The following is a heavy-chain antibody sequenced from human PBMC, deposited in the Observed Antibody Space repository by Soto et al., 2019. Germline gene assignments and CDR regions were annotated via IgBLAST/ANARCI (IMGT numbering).Heavy chain of an antibody. D-gene: IGHD2-2*01. CDR3: AVGGCSSTSCYGIIDY. V-gene: IGHV4-31*03. CDR1: GGSISSGGYY. J-gene: IGHJ4*02. Sequence: QVQLQESGPGLVKPSQTLSLTCTVSGGSISSGGYYWSWIRQHPGKGLEWIGYIYYSGSTYYNPSLKSRVSISVDTSKNQLSLKLSTVTAADTAVYYCAVGGCSSTSCYGIIDYWGKGTLVTVSS. CDR2: IYYSGST.